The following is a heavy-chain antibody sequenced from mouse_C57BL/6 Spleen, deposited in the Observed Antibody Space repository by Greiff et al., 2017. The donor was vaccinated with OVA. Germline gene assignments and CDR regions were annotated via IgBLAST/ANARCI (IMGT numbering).Heavy chain of an antibody. CDR1: GFTFSDYG. Sequence: EVKLVESGGGLVQPGGSLKLSCAASGFTFSDYGMAWVRQAPRKGPEWVAFISNLAYSIYYADTVTGRFTISRENAKNTLYLEMSSLRSEDTAMYYCARHEWTMDYWGQGTSVTVSS. J-gene: IGHJ4*01. CDR2: ISNLAYSI. V-gene: IGHV5-15*01. D-gene: IGHD1-3*01. CDR3: ARHEWTMDY.